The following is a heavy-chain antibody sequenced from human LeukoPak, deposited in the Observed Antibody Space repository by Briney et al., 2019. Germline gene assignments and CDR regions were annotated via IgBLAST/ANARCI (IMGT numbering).Heavy chain of an antibody. Sequence: ASVSVSCKASGYIFTTNGISWVRQAPGQGLEWMAWISPYNGDTKYAEDLQDRVMLHTDTSTRTAYMELRSLTSDDTAVYYCATLRGGNYSSRHPFHIWGERTMVTVSS. V-gene: IGHV1-18*04. CDR1: GYIFTTNG. CDR2: ISPYNGDT. CDR3: ATLRGGNYSSRHPFHI. J-gene: IGHJ3*02. D-gene: IGHD6-19*01.